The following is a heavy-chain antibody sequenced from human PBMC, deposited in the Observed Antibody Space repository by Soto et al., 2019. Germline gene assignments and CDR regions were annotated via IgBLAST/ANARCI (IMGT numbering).Heavy chain of an antibody. V-gene: IGHV4-34*01. CDR2: INHSGST. CDR1: GGSFIGYY. D-gene: IGHD5-12*01. CDR3: ARDGARRWLQLNIWFDP. J-gene: IGHJ5*02. Sequence: SEPQSLSCAVYGGSFIGYYWSWIRQTPGKGLEWIGEINHSGSTNYNPSLKSRVTISVDTSKNQFSLKLSSVTAADTAVYYRARDGARRWLQLNIWFDPWGQGTLVTVFS.